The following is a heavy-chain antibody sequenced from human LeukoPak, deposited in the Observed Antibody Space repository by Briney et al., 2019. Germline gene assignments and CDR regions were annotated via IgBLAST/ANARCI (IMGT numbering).Heavy chain of an antibody. J-gene: IGHJ4*02. CDR3: ARGWDGYYNPWFDY. Sequence: PSETLSLTCAVSGGSISSGGYSWSWIRQPPGKGLEWIGYIYHSGSTYYNPSLKSRVTISVDRSKNQFSLKLSSVTAADTAVYYCARGWDGYYNPWFDYWGQGTLVTVSS. CDR1: GGSISSGGYS. CDR2: IYHSGST. D-gene: IGHD3-9*01. V-gene: IGHV4-30-2*01.